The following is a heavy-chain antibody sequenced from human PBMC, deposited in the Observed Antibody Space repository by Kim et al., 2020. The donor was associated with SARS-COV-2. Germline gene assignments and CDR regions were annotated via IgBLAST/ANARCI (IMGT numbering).Heavy chain of an antibody. CDR2: IGGSGNNR. CDR1: GFTFSSHC. CDR3: ARQPGIQHNYFYY. V-gene: IGHV3-23*01. Sequence: GGSLRLSCAASGFTFSSHCVNWVRQAPGKGLEWVSVIGGSGNNRYYGDSVKGRFTISRDNSKNTVYLQMDSLRAEDTAVYYCARQPGIQHNYFYYWGRG. D-gene: IGHD1-1*01. J-gene: IGHJ4*02.